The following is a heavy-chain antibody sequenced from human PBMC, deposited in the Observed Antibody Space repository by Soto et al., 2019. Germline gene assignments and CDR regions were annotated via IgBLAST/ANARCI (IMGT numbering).Heavy chain of an antibody. V-gene: IGHV4-31*03. CDR1: GGSISSGGYY. Sequence: SETLSLTCTVSGGSISSGGYYWSWIRQHPGKGLEWIGYIYYSGSTYYNPSLKSRVTISVDTSKNQFSLKLSSVTAADTAVYYCARARYDYAWGSYRYLRYYFDYWGQGTLVTVSS. CDR3: ARARYDYAWGSYRYLRYYFDY. J-gene: IGHJ4*02. D-gene: IGHD3-16*02. CDR2: IYYSGST.